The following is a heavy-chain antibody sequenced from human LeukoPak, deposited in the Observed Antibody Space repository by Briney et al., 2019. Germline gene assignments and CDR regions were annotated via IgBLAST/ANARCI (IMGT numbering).Heavy chain of an antibody. Sequence: GRSLRLSCAASGFTFSNYDMHWVRQAPGKEPEWVAVISYDGNNKDFANSVKGRFTIPRDNSQNTLYLQMNSLRAEDTAVYYCARGNNVLMVTGCFDYWGQGTLVTVSS. CDR1: GFTFSNYD. CDR2: ISYDGNNK. CDR3: ARGNNVLMVTGCFDY. V-gene: IGHV3-30-3*01. J-gene: IGHJ4*02. D-gene: IGHD2-21*02.